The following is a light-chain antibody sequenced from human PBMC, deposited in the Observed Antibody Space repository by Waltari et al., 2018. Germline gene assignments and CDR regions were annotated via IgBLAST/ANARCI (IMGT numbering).Light chain of an antibody. CDR3: QVWDSSSDHVV. J-gene: IGLJ2*01. Sequence: SYVLTQAPSVSVSPGQSARITCGGSNIGSKSVHWHQQKPGQAPVFVLYDDTDRPSGIPGRFSGSNSGNTATLIISRVEAGDEADYYCQVWDSSSDHVVFGGGTKLTVL. CDR1: NIGSKS. V-gene: IGLV3-21*02. CDR2: DDT.